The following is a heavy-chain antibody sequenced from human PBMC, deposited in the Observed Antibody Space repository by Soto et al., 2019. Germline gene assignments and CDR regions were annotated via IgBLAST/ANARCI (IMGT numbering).Heavy chain of an antibody. Sequence: EVQLVESGGGLVQPGGSLRLSCAASGFTFSSYWMHWFRQAPGKGLVWVSRINSDGSSTSYADSVKGRFTISRDNAKNTLHLQMNSRSAEDTAVYYCASTARMDVLGQGTTVTVSS. CDR3: ASTARMDV. V-gene: IGHV3-74*01. CDR1: GFTFSSYW. CDR2: INSDGSST. J-gene: IGHJ6*02.